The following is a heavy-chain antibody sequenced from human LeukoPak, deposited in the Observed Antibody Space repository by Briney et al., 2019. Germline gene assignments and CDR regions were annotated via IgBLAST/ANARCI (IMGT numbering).Heavy chain of an antibody. CDR2: ISSGGGST. CDR1: GFTFSSYA. Sequence: GGSLRLSCAASGFTFSSYAMSWVRQAPGKGLKWASSISSGGGSTYYADSVKGRFTISRDNSKNTLYLQMNSLRAEDAAVYYCVKDRTGNYVAWFDPWGQGTLVTVSS. J-gene: IGHJ5*02. V-gene: IGHV3-23*01. CDR3: VKDRTGNYVAWFDP. D-gene: IGHD4-11*01.